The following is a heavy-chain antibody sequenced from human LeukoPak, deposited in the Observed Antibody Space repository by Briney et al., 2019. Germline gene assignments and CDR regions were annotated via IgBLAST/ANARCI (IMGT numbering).Heavy chain of an antibody. D-gene: IGHD3-22*01. CDR2: IYYSGST. V-gene: IGHV4-59*01. Sequence: KPSETLSLTCTVSGGSISSYYWSWIRQPPGKGLEWIGYIYYSGSTNYNPSLKSRVTISVDTSKNQFSLKLSSVTAADTAVYYCAREKYYGSSFDYWGQGTLVTVSS. CDR1: GGSISSYY. J-gene: IGHJ4*02. CDR3: AREKYYGSSFDY.